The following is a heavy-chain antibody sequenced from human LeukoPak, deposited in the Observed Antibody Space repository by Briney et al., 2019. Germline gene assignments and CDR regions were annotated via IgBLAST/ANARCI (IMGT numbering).Heavy chain of an antibody. Sequence: GGSLRLSCAASGFTFSSYSMNWVRQAPGKGLDGVSSISSSSSYIYYADSVKGRFTISRDNAKNSLYLQMNSLRAEDTAVYYCARSMTTVTTFDYWGQGTLVTVSS. D-gene: IGHD4-17*01. CDR1: GFTFSSYS. J-gene: IGHJ4*02. CDR3: ARSMTTVTTFDY. V-gene: IGHV3-21*01. CDR2: ISSSSSYI.